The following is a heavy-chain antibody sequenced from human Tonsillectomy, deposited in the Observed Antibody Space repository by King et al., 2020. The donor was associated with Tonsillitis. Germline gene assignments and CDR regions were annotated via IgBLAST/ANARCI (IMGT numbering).Heavy chain of an antibody. V-gene: IGHV4-59*01. D-gene: IGHD1-26*01. CDR3: ARGIRIVTALGWFDP. CDR1: GGSISSYY. J-gene: IGHJ5*02. CDR2: IYYSGST. Sequence: QLQESGPGLVKPSETLSLTCTISGGSISSYYWSWIRQSPGKGLEWIGDIYYSGSTNYNPSLKSRVTLSVDTSKNQFSLKLSSVTAADTAVYYCARGIRIVTALGWFDPWGQGTQVTVSS.